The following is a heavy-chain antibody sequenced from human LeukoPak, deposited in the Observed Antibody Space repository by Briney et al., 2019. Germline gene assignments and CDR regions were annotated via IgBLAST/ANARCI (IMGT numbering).Heavy chain of an antibody. CDR2: IRYDGSNK. CDR1: GFTFSVSA. D-gene: IGHD3-3*01. V-gene: IGHV3-30*02. Sequence: GGSLRLSCAASGFTFSVSAMHWVRQAPGKGLEWVAFIRYDGSNKYYADSVKGRFTISRDNSKNTLYLQMNSLRAEDTAVYYCAKDLPMYYDFWSGLFDYWGQGTLVTVSS. CDR3: AKDLPMYYDFWSGLFDY. J-gene: IGHJ4*02.